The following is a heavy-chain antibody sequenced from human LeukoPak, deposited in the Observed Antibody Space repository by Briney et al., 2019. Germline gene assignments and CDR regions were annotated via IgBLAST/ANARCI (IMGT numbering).Heavy chain of an antibody. D-gene: IGHD4-17*01. CDR2: ISYDGSNK. CDR1: GFTFSSYA. CDR3: ARDAFTTVTIFYFDF. J-gene: IGHJ4*02. V-gene: IGHV3-30-3*01. Sequence: GGSLRLSCAASGFTFSSYAMHWVRQAPGKGLEWVAVISYDGSNKYYADSVKGRFSISRDNSKNTLSLQMNSLRAEDTAVYYCARDAFTTVTIFYFDFWGQGTLVSVSS.